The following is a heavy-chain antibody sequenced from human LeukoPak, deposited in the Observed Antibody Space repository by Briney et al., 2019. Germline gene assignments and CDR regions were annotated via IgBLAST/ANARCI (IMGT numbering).Heavy chain of an antibody. V-gene: IGHV3-30*18. D-gene: IGHD3-10*01. CDR2: ISYDGTNE. CDR3: AKDLKAGAGSYYKGPVGY. CDR1: GFTFSPYG. Sequence: GGSLRLSCAASGFTFSPYGMLWLRQAPGKGLEGVAVISYDGTNEYYADCEKRRFTISRDNSKNTLYLKMNTERAEHTAVYYCAKDLKAGAGSYYKGPVGYWGQGTLVTVSS. J-gene: IGHJ4*02.